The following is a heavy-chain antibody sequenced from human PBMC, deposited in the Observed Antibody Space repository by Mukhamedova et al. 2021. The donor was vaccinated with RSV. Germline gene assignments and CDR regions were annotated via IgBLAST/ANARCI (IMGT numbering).Heavy chain of an antibody. V-gene: IGHV3-74*01. Sequence: GDGESTYYADSVKGRFTISRDNAKNTLYLQINSLRAEDTAVYYCARGGSGYGNFDCWGQVT. D-gene: IGHD5-12*01. CDR2: GDGEST. CDR3: ARGGSGYGNFDC. J-gene: IGHJ4*02.